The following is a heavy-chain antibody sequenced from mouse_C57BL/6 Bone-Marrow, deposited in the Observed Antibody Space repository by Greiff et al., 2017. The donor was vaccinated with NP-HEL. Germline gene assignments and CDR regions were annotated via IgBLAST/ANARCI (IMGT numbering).Heavy chain of an antibody. CDR2: INPNNGGT. Sequence: EVQLQQSGPELVKPGASVKISCKASGYTFTDYYMNWVKQSHGKSLEWIGDINPNNGGTSYNQKFKGKATLTVDKSSSTAYMELRSLTSEDSSVYYREKEATTVVAHFDYWGQGTTLTVSS. J-gene: IGHJ2*01. CDR1: GYTFTDYY. D-gene: IGHD1-1*01. V-gene: IGHV1-26*01. CDR3: EKEATTVVAHFDY.